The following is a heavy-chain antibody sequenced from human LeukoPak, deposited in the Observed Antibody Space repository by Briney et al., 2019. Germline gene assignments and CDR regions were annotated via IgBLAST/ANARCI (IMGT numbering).Heavy chain of an antibody. CDR2: ISSSSSYV. D-gene: IGHD3-10*01. J-gene: IGHJ4*02. CDR3: ARDTERFGGRQQQIDY. V-gene: IGHV3-21*01. Sequence: GGSLRLSCAASGFTFSSYSMNWVRQAPGKGLEWVSSISSSSSYVYYADSVKGRFTISRDNAKNSLYLQMNSLRAEDTAVYYCARDTERFGGRQQQIDYWGQGTLVTVSS. CDR1: GFTFSSYS.